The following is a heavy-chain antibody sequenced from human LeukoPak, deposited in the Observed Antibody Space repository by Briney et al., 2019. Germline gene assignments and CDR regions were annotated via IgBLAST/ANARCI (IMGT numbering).Heavy chain of an antibody. V-gene: IGHV3-33*06. J-gene: IGHJ4*02. D-gene: IGHD6-13*01. CDR2: IWSDGSNK. CDR3: AKNGGAGSSWDSTFDY. CDR1: KFTFSSYG. Sequence: GGSLRLSCAASKFTFSSYGMHWVGQAPGKGLEWVAVIWSDGSNKYYADSVKGRFTISRDNSKNTLYLQMNSLRAEDTAVYYCAKNGGAGSSWDSTFDYWGQGTLVTVSS.